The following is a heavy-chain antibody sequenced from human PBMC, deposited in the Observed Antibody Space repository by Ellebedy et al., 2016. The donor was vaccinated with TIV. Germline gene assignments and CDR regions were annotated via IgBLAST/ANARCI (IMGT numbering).Heavy chain of an antibody. CDR3: ARDSGNYYLNY. CDR1: GFTFSYVS. D-gene: IGHD1-26*01. J-gene: IGHJ4*02. CDR2: FYYSSRT. Sequence: GSLRLSXAASGFTFSYVSMTWVRQPPGKGLEWIGYFYYSSRTNFNPSLESRATISVDTSKNQFSLKLSSVTAADTAVYYCARDSGNYYLNYWGQGILVTVSS. V-gene: IGHV4-59*01.